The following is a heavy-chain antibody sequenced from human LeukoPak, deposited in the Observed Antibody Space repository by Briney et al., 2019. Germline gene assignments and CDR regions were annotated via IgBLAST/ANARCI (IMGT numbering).Heavy chain of an antibody. CDR1: GYSFTSYW. V-gene: IGHV5-51*01. CDR2: IYPGDSDT. D-gene: IGHD3-9*01. CDR3: ARHGLGYDILTGYYTPYWYFDL. J-gene: IGHJ2*01. Sequence: GESLKISCKGSGYSFTSYWIGWVRQLPGKGLEWMGIIYPGDSDTRYSPSFQGQVTISADKSISTAYLQWSSLKASDTAMYYCARHGLGYDILTGYYTPYWYFDLWGRGTLVTVSS.